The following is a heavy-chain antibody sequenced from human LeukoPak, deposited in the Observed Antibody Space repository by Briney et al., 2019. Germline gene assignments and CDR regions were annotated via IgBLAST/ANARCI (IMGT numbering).Heavy chain of an antibody. D-gene: IGHD3-16*01. CDR3: ARGWGYFDY. Sequence: SQTLSLTCTVSGGPISSYYWNWIRQPPGRGLEWIGYIYYSGSTNYNPPLKSRVPISVDTSKNQFSLKLSSVTAADPAVYYCARGWGYFDYWGQGTLVTVSS. CDR1: GGPISSYY. J-gene: IGHJ4*02. CDR2: IYYSGST. V-gene: IGHV4-59*01.